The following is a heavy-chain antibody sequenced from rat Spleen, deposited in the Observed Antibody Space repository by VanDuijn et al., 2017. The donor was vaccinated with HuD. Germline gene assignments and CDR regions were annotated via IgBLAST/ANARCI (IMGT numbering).Heavy chain of an antibody. CDR1: GFTFIDYF. V-gene: IGHV5-29*01. CDR2: TSYDGRRT. Sequence: EVQLVESDGGLVQPGRSLKLSCAASGFTFIDYFMAWVRQAPTKGLEWVATTSYDGRRTYYRDSVKGRFTISRDNVKSILYLQMDSLKSEDTATYYCASRTGNWFAYWGQGTLVTVSS. D-gene: IGHD5-1*01. J-gene: IGHJ3*01. CDR3: ASRTGNWFAY.